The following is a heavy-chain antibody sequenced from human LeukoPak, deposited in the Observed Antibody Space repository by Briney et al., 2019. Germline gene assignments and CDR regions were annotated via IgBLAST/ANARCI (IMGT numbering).Heavy chain of an antibody. CDR1: GGTFSSYA. V-gene: IGHV1-69*13. J-gene: IGHJ4*02. CDR2: IIPIFGTA. Sequence: GASVKVSCKASGGTFSSYAISWVRQAPGQGLEWLGGIIPIFGTANYAQKFQGRVTITADESTSTAYMELRSLRSEDTAVYYCARAPRPGYCSSTSCYVFDYWGQGTLVTVSS. CDR3: ARAPRPGYCSSTSCYVFDY. D-gene: IGHD2-2*01.